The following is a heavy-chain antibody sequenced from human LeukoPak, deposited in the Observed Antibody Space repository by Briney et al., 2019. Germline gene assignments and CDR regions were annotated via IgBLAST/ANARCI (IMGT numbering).Heavy chain of an antibody. V-gene: IGHV1-2*02. CDR3: ARETEMATILFDY. Sequence: ASVKVSCKASGYTFTGYYMHWVRQAPGQGLEWMGWINPNSGGTNYAQKFQGRVTMTRDTSISTAYMELSRLRSDDTAVYYCARETEMATILFDYWGQGTLVTVSS. CDR1: GYTFTGYY. D-gene: IGHD5-24*01. CDR2: INPNSGGT. J-gene: IGHJ4*02.